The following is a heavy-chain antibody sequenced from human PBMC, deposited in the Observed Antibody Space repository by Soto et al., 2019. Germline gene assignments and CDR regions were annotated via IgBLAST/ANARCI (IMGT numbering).Heavy chain of an antibody. D-gene: IGHD6-13*01. Sequence: SETLSLTCAVSGDSISTSNLWTWARQPPGKGLEWIGEIYHSGSTNYNPSLKSRVTISVDKSKNQFSLKLNSVTAADTAVYYCARSPRSIAAGGIDYWGQGFLVTVSS. CDR2: IYHSGST. CDR1: GDSISTSNL. CDR3: ARSPRSIAAGGIDY. V-gene: IGHV4-4*02. J-gene: IGHJ4*02.